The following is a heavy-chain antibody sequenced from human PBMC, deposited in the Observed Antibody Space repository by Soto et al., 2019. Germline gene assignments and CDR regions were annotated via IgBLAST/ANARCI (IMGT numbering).Heavy chain of an antibody. CDR1: GFTFSSYA. V-gene: IGHV3-30-3*01. D-gene: IGHD2-15*01. CDR2: ISYDGSNK. CDR3: ARGWPVDY. J-gene: IGHJ4*02. Sequence: GGSLRLSCAASGFTFSSYAMHWVRQAPGKGTTRVAVISYDGSNKYYADSVKGRFTISRDNSKNTRHLQMNSLRAEDTAVYYCARGWPVDYWGQGT.